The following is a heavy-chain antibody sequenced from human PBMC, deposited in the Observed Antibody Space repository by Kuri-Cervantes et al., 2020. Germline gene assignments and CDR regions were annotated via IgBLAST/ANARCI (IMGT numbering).Heavy chain of an antibody. J-gene: IGHJ4*02. CDR1: GYTFTGYY. D-gene: IGHD3-22*01. CDR3: AREFPLHSSGYSR. Sequence: ASVKVSCKATGYTFTGYYMHWVRQAPGQGLEWMGWMNPNGGNTGYAQKFQGRVTMTRNTSISTAYMELSSLRYEDTAVYYCAREFPLHSSGYSRWGQGTLVTVSS. CDR2: MNPNGGNT. V-gene: IGHV1-8*02.